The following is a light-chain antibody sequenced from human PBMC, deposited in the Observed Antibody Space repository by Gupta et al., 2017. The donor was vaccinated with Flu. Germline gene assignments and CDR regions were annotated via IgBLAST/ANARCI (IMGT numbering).Light chain of an antibody. CDR2: GAS. V-gene: IGKV3-20*01. CDR1: QSVRRSY. Sequence: EIVLTQSPVTLSLSPGERATLSCRASQSVRRSYLAWYQQKPGQAPRLLIYGASSRANGIPDRFSDSGSGTEFTLTISRLEPEDFAVYYCQQDSSSPPPFGEGTRVEIK. CDR3: QQDSSSPPP. J-gene: IGKJ5*01.